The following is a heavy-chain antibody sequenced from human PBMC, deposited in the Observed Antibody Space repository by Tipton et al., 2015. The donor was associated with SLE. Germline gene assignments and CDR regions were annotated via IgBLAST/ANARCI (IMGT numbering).Heavy chain of an antibody. Sequence: TLSLTCAVYGGSFSGYYWSWIRQPPGKGPEWIGEINHSGSTNYNPSLKSRVTISVDTSKNQFSLKLSSVTAADTAVYYCARRIAYCGGDCYPTDAFDIWGQGTMVTVSS. CDR3: ARRIAYCGGDCYPTDAFDI. V-gene: IGHV4-34*01. CDR1: GGSFSGYY. D-gene: IGHD2-21*02. J-gene: IGHJ3*02. CDR2: INHSGST.